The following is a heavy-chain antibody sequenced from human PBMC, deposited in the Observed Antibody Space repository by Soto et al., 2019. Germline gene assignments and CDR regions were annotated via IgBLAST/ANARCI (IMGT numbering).Heavy chain of an antibody. CDR2: IIPIFGTA. CDR1: GGTFSSYA. D-gene: IGHD4-17*01. CDR3: VRGVGDYVGYYYYGMDV. J-gene: IGHJ6*02. Sequence: SVKVSCKASGGTFSSYAISWVRQAPGQGLEWMGGIIPIFGTANYAQKFQGRVTITADESTSTAYMELSSLRSEDTAVYYCVRGVGDYVGYYYYGMDVWGQGTTVTVSS. V-gene: IGHV1-69*13.